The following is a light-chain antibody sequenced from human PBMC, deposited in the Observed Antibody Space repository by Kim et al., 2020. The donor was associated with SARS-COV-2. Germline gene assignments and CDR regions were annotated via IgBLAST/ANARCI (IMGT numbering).Light chain of an antibody. CDR2: GKN. J-gene: IGLJ2*01. CDR1: SLRSYY. Sequence: SSELTQDPAVSVDLGQTVRITRQGDSLRSYYASWYQQKPGQAPVLVIYGKNNRPSGIPDRFSGSSSGNTASLTITGAQAEDEADYYCNSRDSSGNHYVVFGGETQLTVL. V-gene: IGLV3-19*01. CDR3: NSRDSSGNHYVV.